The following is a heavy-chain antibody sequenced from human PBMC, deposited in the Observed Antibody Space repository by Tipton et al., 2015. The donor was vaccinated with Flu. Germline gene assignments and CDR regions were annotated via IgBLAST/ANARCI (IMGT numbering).Heavy chain of an antibody. Sequence: TLSLTCTVSGGSGSRYCWSWIRQPPGKGLEWIGYIYYSGDTNYNPSFWSRVTMSVDTSKNQFSLKLTSVTAADTAVYYCVRSAYGDRFYYYGMDVWGQGTTVTVSS. J-gene: IGHJ6*02. CDR2: IYYSGDT. V-gene: IGHV4-59*02. CDR1: GGSGSRYC. CDR3: VRSAYGDRFYYYGMDV. D-gene: IGHD4-17*01.